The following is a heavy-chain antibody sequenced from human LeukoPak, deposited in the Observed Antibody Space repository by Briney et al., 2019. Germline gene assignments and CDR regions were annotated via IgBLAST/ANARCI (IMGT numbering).Heavy chain of an antibody. V-gene: IGHV3-48*01. D-gene: IGHD3-22*01. J-gene: IGHJ4*02. CDR1: GFTFSSYS. CDR3: ARGNAVDYYDSSGYYTDFDY. Sequence: GGSLRLSCAASGFTFSSYSMNWARQAPGKGLEWVSYISSSSSTTYYADSVKGRFTISRDNAKNSLYLQMNSLRAEDTAVYYCARGNAVDYYDSSGYYTDFDYWGQGTLVTVSS. CDR2: ISSSSSTT.